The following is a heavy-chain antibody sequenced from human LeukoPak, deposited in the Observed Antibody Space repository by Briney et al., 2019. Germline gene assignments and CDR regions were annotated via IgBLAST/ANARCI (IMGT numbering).Heavy chain of an antibody. D-gene: IGHD2-21*02. CDR2: ISYDGSNK. J-gene: IGHJ3*02. CDR1: GFTFSSYG. CDR3: AKECGGDCYPPAHDAFDI. Sequence: PGGSLGLSCAASGFTFSSYGMHWVRQAPGKGLEWVAVISYDGSNKYYADSVKGRFTISRDNSKNTLYLQMNSLRAEDTAVYYCAKECGGDCYPPAHDAFDIWGQGTMVTVSS. V-gene: IGHV3-30*18.